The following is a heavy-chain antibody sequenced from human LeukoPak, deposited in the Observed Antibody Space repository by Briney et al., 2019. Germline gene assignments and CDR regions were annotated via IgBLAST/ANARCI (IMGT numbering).Heavy chain of an antibody. CDR1: GFTFNACA. Sequence: PGTSLRLSCAASGFTFNACAMHWVRQSPGKGLEWVAVISYDGSSANYADSVRGLFTVSRDNSKNIVYLELQTLTTDDTAVFYCAREWGDLLAFGPWGQGTLVIVSS. CDR2: ISYDGSSA. J-gene: IGHJ5*02. D-gene: IGHD3-3*01. CDR3: AREWGDLLAFGP. V-gene: IGHV3-30*03.